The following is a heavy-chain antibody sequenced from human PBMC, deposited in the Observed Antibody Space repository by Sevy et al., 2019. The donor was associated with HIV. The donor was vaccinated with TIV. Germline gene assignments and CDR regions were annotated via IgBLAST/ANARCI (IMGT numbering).Heavy chain of an antibody. D-gene: IGHD4-4*01. CDR3: ARDRYSNYPTHYYYYGMDV. Sequence: SETLSLTCTVSGDSISSGDYYWSWIRQPPGKGLEWIGYIYYSGSTYYNPSLKSRVTISVDTSKNQFSLKLSSVTAADTAVYYCARDRYSNYPTHYYYYGMDVWGQGTTVTVSS. CDR2: IYYSGST. CDR1: GDSISSGDYY. V-gene: IGHV4-30-4*01. J-gene: IGHJ6*02.